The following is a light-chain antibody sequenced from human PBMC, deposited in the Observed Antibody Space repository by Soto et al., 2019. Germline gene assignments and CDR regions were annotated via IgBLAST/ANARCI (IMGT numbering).Light chain of an antibody. CDR2: DAS. V-gene: IGKV3-11*01. CDR3: QQRKSRLT. CDR1: QSVSSY. J-gene: IGKJ4*01. Sequence: DIVLTQSPATLSLSPGERATLSCRASQSVSSYLAWYQQKPGQAPRLLIYDASNRAPGIPARFSGSGSGTDFTLTISSLEPEDFAVYYCQQRKSRLTFGGGTTVEIK.